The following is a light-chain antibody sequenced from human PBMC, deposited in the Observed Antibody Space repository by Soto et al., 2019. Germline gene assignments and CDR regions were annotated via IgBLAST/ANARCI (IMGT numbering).Light chain of an antibody. V-gene: IGKV3-11*01. Sequence: IVLTQSPATLSLSPGERATLSCRASQSVSSYLAWYPQKPGQAPRLLIYDASNRATGIPARFSGSGSGTDFTLTISSLGPEDFAVYYCQQRSNWLWTFGQGTKV. CDR2: DAS. J-gene: IGKJ1*01. CDR3: QQRSNWLWT. CDR1: QSVSSY.